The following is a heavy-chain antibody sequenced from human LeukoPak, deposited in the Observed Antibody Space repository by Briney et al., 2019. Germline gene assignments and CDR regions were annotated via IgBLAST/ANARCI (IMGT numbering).Heavy chain of an antibody. CDR1: GFTFSSYG. J-gene: IGHJ4*02. Sequence: PGGSLRLSCAASGFTFSSYGMHWVRQAPGKGLEWVSSISSSSSYIYYADSVKGRFTISRGNAKNSLYLQMNSLRAEDTAVYYCARLASVSYFDYWGQGTLVTVSS. CDR2: ISSSSSYI. CDR3: ARLASVSYFDY. V-gene: IGHV3-21*01. D-gene: IGHD5/OR15-5a*01.